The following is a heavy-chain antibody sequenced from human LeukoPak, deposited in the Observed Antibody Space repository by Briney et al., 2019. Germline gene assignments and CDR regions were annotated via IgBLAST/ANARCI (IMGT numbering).Heavy chain of an antibody. D-gene: IGHD5-12*01. CDR1: GGSISSYY. J-gene: IGHJ6*04. CDR2: IYSSGTI. Sequence: PSETLSLTCSVSGGSISSYYWSWIRQPAGKGLEWIGRIYSSGTITYNPSLQSRVTMSVDTSKNQFSLKLSSVTATDTAVYYCARAGYSGSDFSVWGKGSTVTVSS. CDR3: ARAGYSGSDFSV. V-gene: IGHV4-4*07.